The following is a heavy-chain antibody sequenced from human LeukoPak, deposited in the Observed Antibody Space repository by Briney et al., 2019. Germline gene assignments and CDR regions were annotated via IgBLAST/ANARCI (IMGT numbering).Heavy chain of an antibody. V-gene: IGHV1-2*02. CDR1: GYTFTGYY. CDR3: ARDLGDDFWSGYTNINWFDP. CDR2: INPNSGGT. J-gene: IGHJ5*02. D-gene: IGHD3-3*01. Sequence: ASVKVSCKASGYTFTGYYMHWVRQAPGQGLEWMGWINPNSGGTNYAQKFQGRVTITADKSTSTAYMELSSLRSEDTAVYYCARDLGDDFWSGYTNINWFDPWGQGTLVTVSS.